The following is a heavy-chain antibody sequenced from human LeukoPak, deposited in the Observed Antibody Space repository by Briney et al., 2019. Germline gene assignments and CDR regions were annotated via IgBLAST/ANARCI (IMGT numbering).Heavy chain of an antibody. Sequence: ASVKVSCKASGYTFTSYDINRVRQATGQGLEWMGWMNPNSGNTGYAQKFQGGVTMTRNTSISTAYMELSSLRSEDTAVYYCARGSTVWQWLVHRYWGQGTPVTVSS. CDR3: ARGSTVWQWLVHRY. D-gene: IGHD6-19*01. CDR2: MNPNSGNT. V-gene: IGHV1-8*01. CDR1: GYTFTSYD. J-gene: IGHJ4*02.